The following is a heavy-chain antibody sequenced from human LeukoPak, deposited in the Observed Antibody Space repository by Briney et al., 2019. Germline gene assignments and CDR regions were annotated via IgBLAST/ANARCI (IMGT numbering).Heavy chain of an antibody. Sequence: GGSLRLSCAASGFTFSSYAMSWVRQAPGKGLEWVSAISSSSSYIYYADSMKGRFTISRDNAKNSLYLQMNSLRADDMAVYYCARETYCSGGSCYKGNAFDIWGQGTMVTVSS. CDR1: GFTFSSYA. CDR3: ARETYCSGGSCYKGNAFDI. V-gene: IGHV3-21*01. J-gene: IGHJ3*02. CDR2: ISSSSSYI. D-gene: IGHD2-15*01.